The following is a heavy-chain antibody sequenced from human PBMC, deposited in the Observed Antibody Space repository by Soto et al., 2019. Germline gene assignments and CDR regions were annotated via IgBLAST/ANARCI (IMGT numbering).Heavy chain of an antibody. CDR3: AKTGGSGSVYYYYYGMDV. J-gene: IGHJ6*02. D-gene: IGHD3-3*01. Sequence: SLRLSCAASGFTFDDYAMHWVRQAPGKGLEWVSGISWNSGSIGYADSVKGRFTISRDNAKNSLYLQMNSLRAEDTALYYCAKTGGSGSVYYYYYGMDVWGQGTTVTVSS. CDR2: ISWNSGSI. V-gene: IGHV3-9*01. CDR1: GFTFDDYA.